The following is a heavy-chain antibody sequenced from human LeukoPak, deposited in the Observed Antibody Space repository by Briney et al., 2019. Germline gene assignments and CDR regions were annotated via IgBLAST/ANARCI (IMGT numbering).Heavy chain of an antibody. J-gene: IGHJ4*02. V-gene: IGHV4-38-2*01. CDR1: GYSISSGYY. D-gene: IGHD3-10*01. Sequence: SETLSLTCAVSGYSISSGYYWGWIRQPPGKGLEWIGSIYHSGSTYYNPSLKSRVTISVDTSKNQFSLKLSSVTAADTAVYYCALVRGVIIVDYWGQGTLVTVYS. CDR3: ALVRGVIIVDY. CDR2: IYHSGST.